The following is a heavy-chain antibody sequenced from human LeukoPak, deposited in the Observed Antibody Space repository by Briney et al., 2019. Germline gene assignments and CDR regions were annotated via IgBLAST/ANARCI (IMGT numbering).Heavy chain of an antibody. D-gene: IGHD3-9*01. J-gene: IGHJ5*02. V-gene: IGHV3-30-3*01. CDR1: GFTFSSYA. CDR2: ISYDGSNK. Sequence: PGRSLRLSCAASGFTFSSYAMHWVRQAPGKGLEWVAVISYDGSNKYYADSVKGRFTISRDNSKNTLYLQMNSLRAEDTAVYYCGRGGEYYDILAGYYNLGWFDPWGQGTLVNVSS. CDR3: GRGGEYYDILAGYYNLGWFDP.